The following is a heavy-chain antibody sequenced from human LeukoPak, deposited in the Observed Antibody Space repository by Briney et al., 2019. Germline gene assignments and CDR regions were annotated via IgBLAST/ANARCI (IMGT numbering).Heavy chain of an antibody. V-gene: IGHV3-9*01. J-gene: IGHJ4*02. CDR1: GFTFDDYA. CDR2: ISWNSGSI. Sequence: PGGSLRLSCAASGFTFDDYAMHWVRQAPGKGLEWVSGISWNSGSIGYADSVKGRFTISRDNAKNSLYLQMNSLRAEDTALYYGAKEKGYYDILTGYSPFDYWGQGTLVTVSS. CDR3: AKEKGYYDILTGYSPFDY. D-gene: IGHD3-9*01.